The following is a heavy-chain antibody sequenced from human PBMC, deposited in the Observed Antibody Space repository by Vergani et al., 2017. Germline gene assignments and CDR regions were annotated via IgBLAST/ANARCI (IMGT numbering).Heavy chain of an antibody. D-gene: IGHD3-22*01. V-gene: IGHV4-4*02. CDR3: ASHGGVSYDSSGYCFLWYFDL. CDR1: GGSISSSNW. Sequence: QVQLQESGPGLVKPSGTLSLTCAVSGGSISSSNWWSWVRQPPGKGLEWIGEIYHSGSTNYNPSLKSRVTISVDKSKNQFSLKLSSVTAADTAVYYCASHGGVSYDSSGYCFLWYFDLWGRGTLVTVSS. CDR2: IYHSGST. J-gene: IGHJ2*01.